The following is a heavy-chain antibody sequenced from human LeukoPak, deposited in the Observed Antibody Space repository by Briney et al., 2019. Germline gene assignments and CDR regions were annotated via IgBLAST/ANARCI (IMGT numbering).Heavy chain of an antibody. J-gene: IGHJ4*02. D-gene: IGHD6-13*01. CDR2: ISAYNGNT. Sequence: AASVKVSCKASGYTFTSYGISWVRQAPGQGLEWMGWISAYNGNTNYAQKLQGRVTMTTDTSTSTAYMELRSLRSDDTAVYYCARGSNRYSSSWYGYWGQGTLVTVSS. V-gene: IGHV1-18*01. CDR3: ARGSNRYSSSWYGY. CDR1: GYTFTSYG.